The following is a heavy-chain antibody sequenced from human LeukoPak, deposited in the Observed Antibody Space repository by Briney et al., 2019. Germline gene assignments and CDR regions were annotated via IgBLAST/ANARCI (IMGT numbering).Heavy chain of an antibody. V-gene: IGHV1-2*02. Sequence: ASVKVSCKASGYTFTGYYMHWVRQAPGQGLEWMGWINPNSGGTNYAQKFQGRVTMTRDTSISTAYMELSRLRSDDTAVYYCAKAGPPPIGSGSYSPFDYWGQGTLVTVSS. J-gene: IGHJ4*02. D-gene: IGHD3-10*01. CDR1: GYTFTGYY. CDR3: AKAGPPPIGSGSYSPFDY. CDR2: INPNSGGT.